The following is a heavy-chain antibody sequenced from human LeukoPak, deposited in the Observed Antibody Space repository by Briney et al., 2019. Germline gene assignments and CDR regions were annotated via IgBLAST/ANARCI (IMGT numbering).Heavy chain of an antibody. D-gene: IGHD2-2*01. V-gene: IGHV4-39*07. CDR3: AREYHAGIY. Sequence: SETLSLTCTVSGGSISSSSYYWGWIRQPPGKGLEWIGSIYYSGSTYYNPSLKSRVTISVDTSKNQFSLKLSSVTAADTAVYYCAREYHAGIYWGQGTLVTVSS. CDR1: GGSISSSSYY. J-gene: IGHJ4*02. CDR2: IYYSGST.